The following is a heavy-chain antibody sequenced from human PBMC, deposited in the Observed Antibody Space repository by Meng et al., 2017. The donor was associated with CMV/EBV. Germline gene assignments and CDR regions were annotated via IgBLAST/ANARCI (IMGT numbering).Heavy chain of an antibody. J-gene: IGHJ6*02. D-gene: IGHD5-18*01. CDR3: ARERQLWSNYYGMDV. Sequence: SWAASGFTFSSYAMHWVRQAPGKGLEWVAVISYDGSNKYYADSVKGRFTISRDNSKNTLYLQMNSLRAEDTAVYYCARERQLWSNYYGMDVWGQGTTVTVSS. CDR1: GFTFSSYA. CDR2: ISYDGSNK. V-gene: IGHV3-30*04.